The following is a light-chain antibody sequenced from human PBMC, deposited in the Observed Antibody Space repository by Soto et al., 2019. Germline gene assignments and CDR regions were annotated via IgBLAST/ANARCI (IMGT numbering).Light chain of an antibody. J-gene: IGKJ2*01. V-gene: IGKV3-15*01. CDR1: QSVSNK. Sequence: EIVMTQSPATLSVSPGERATLSCRASQSVSNKLAWYQQKPGQAPRLLIYGASTRATGIPARFSGSGSGTEFTLSISSLQSEDFAVYYCQQYNKWPPYTFGQGTKLEIK. CDR3: QQYNKWPPYT. CDR2: GAS.